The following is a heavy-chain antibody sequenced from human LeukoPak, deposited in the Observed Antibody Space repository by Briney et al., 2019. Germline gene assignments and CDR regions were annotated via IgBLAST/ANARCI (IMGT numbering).Heavy chain of an antibody. D-gene: IGHD4-11*01. Sequence: ASVKVSCKASGYTFTSYAMHWVRQAPGQRLEWMGWINAGNGDTKYSQKFQGRVTITRDTSASTGYMELSSLRSEDTAVYYCGRDVRGMTTAYFDSWGQGTLVTVS. CDR2: INAGNGDT. V-gene: IGHV1-3*01. CDR3: GRDVRGMTTAYFDS. J-gene: IGHJ4*02. CDR1: GYTFTSYA.